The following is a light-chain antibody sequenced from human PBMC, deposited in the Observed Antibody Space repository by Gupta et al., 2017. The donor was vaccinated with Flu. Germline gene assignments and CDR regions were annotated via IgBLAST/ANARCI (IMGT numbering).Light chain of an antibody. V-gene: IGKV1-39*01. CDR1: QNIRRF. CDR3: QQSYSTPHT. J-gene: IGKJ2*01. CDR2: AAS. Sequence: DIQMTQSPSSLSASVGDRVTIACRASQNIRRFLNWYQQKPGKAPKLLIFAASSLQGGVPSRFSGSGSGTDFTLTISNLQTEDFASYYCQQSYSTPHTFGRGTDLKI.